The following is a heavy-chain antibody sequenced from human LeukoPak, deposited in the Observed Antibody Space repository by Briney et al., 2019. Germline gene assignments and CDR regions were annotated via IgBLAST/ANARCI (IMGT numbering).Heavy chain of an antibody. D-gene: IGHD5-18*01. CDR1: GGTFNTYA. CDR3: ARFPVRGYTYGSVIHHMDV. V-gene: IGHV1-69*04. Sequence: GSSVKVSCKASGGTFNTYAITWVRQAPGQGLEWMGRIIPILDVADSAQRFQGRVTITADRSTSTVYMELNSLRSEDTAIYYCARFPVRGYTYGSVIHHMDVWGQGTTVIVSS. CDR2: IIPILDVA. J-gene: IGHJ6*02.